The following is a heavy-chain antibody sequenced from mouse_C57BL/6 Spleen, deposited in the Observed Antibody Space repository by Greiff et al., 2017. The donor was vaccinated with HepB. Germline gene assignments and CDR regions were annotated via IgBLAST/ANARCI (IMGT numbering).Heavy chain of an antibody. D-gene: IGHD1-1*01. V-gene: IGHV1-52*01. CDR2: IYTSDSET. J-gene: IGHJ2*01. Sequence: VQLQQPGAELVRPGSSVKLSCKASGYTFTSYWMHWVKPSPIQGLEWIGNIYTSDSETHYNQKFKDTATLTVDKSSSTAYMQLSSLTSEDSAVYYCARRITTGGYFDYWGQGTTLTVSS. CDR1: GYTFTSYW. CDR3: ARRITTGGYFDY.